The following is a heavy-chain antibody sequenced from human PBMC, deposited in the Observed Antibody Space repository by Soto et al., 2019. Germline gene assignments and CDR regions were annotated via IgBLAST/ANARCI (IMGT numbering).Heavy chain of an antibody. J-gene: IGHJ4*02. CDR1: GFTFSSYW. V-gene: IGHV3-7*01. CDR3: ARDRLGLSAALGV. Sequence: GGSLRLSCAASGFTFSSYWMSWVRQAPGKGLEWVANIKQDGSEKYYVDSVKGRFTISRDNAKNSLYLQMNSLRAEDTAVYYCARDRLGLSAALGVWGQGTLVTVSS. D-gene: IGHD6-13*01. CDR2: IKQDGSEK.